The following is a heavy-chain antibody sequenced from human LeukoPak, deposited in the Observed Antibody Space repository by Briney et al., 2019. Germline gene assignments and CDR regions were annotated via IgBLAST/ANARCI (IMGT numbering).Heavy chain of an antibody. V-gene: IGHV4-4*07. D-gene: IGHD6-13*01. CDR1: GRSISSYY. Sequence: SETLSLTCTVSGRSISSYYWSWIRQPAGKGLEWVGRIHSSGGPDYSPSLKSRVTMSVDTSKNQFSLKLRSVTAADTAVYYCARGIAAASERAFDIWGQGTMVTVSS. CDR2: IHSSGGP. J-gene: IGHJ3*02. CDR3: ARGIAAASERAFDI.